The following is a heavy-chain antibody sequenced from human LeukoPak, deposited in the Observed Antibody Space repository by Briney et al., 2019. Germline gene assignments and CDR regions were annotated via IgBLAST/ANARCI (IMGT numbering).Heavy chain of an antibody. CDR2: IYSGGST. CDR3: ARAVGTGAY. V-gene: IGHV3-66*01. J-gene: IGHJ4*02. CDR1: GFTFSSYA. Sequence: GGSLRLSCAASGFTFSSYAMHWVRQAPGKGLEWVSVIYSGGSTYYADSVKGRFTISRDNSKNTLSLQMNSLRAEDTAVYYCARAVGTGAYWGQGTLVTVSS. D-gene: IGHD1-26*01.